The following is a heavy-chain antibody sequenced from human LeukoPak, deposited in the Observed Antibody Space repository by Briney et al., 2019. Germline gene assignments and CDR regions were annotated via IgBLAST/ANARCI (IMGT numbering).Heavy chain of an antibody. CDR3: TTTLWFGELPYIN. CDR1: GGSFSGYY. CDR2: IKSKTDGGTT. Sequence: PSETLSLTCAVYGGSFSGYYWSWIRQPPGKGLEWVGRIKSKTDGGTTDYAAPVKGRFTISRDDSKNTLYLQMNSLKTEDTAVYYCTTTLWFGELPYINWGQGTLVTVSS. J-gene: IGHJ4*02. D-gene: IGHD3-10*01. V-gene: IGHV3-15*01.